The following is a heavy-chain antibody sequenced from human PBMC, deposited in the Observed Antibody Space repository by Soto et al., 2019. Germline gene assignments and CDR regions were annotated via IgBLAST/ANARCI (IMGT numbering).Heavy chain of an antibody. D-gene: IGHD3-10*01. V-gene: IGHV3-7*03. CDR2: MKQVGIEK. CDR3: ARNPPMTRGNGMDV. CDR1: GFTFSSYW. J-gene: IGHJ6*02. Sequence: EVQLVESGGGLVQPGGSLRLSCAASGFTFSSYWMSWVRQAPGKGLEWVANMKQVGIEKYYVDSVKGRFTISRDNAKNSLYPQMNSLRAEDTAVYYCARNPPMTRGNGMDVWGQGTTVTVSS.